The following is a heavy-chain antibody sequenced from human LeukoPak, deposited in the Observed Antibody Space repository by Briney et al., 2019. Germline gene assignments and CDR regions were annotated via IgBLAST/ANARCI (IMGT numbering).Heavy chain of an antibody. CDR3: ARDVAAPGGVYFDY. CDR2: IYTGGTT. J-gene: IGHJ4*02. D-gene: IGHD3-16*01. V-gene: IGHV3-66*01. CDR1: GFTVSSNS. Sequence: GGSLRLSCAASGFTVSSNSMSWVRQAPGKGLVWVSVIYTGGTTYYADSVKGRFTISRDNSKDTLYLQMNSLRAEDTAVYYCARDVAAPGGVYFDYWGQGTLVTVSS.